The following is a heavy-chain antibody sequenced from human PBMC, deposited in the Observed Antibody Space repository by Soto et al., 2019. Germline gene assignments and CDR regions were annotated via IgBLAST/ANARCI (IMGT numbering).Heavy chain of an antibody. CDR2: IEDSGRT. Sequence: QLQLQESGPGLVKPSETLSLTCTVSGGSISSSSYYWAWIRQPPGKGLEWIGSIEDSGRTSYNPSLKCRVTIFVDTSKNQLSLRLNSVTVAATAVYYCARKSDALASKPPDYWGQGTLVTVSS. J-gene: IGHJ4*02. CDR3: ARKSDALASKPPDY. D-gene: IGHD6-19*01. CDR1: GGSISSSSYY. V-gene: IGHV4-39*01.